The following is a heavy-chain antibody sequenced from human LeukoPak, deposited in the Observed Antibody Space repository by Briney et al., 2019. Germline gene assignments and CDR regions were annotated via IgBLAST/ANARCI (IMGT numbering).Heavy chain of an antibody. J-gene: IGHJ4*02. CDR1: GDSICSASYY. D-gene: IGHD3-3*01. Sequence: SSQTLSLTCTVSGDSICSASYYWSWIRQPAGKGLEWIGRIYTSGSTNYNPSLKSRVTMSLDASRNQFSLRLTSVTAADTAVYFCARDEGVLRFLEYWGQGIQVTVSS. CDR3: ARDEGVLRFLEY. CDR2: IYTSGST. V-gene: IGHV4-61*02.